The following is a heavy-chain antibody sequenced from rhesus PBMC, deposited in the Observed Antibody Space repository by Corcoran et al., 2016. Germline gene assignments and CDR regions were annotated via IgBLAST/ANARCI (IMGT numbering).Heavy chain of an antibody. CDR3: AKMSAWALSGSYYRGDFDY. CDR2: ISWDGGST. Sequence: EVQLVETGGGVVQPGGSLRLSCAASGFTFDDYAMHWVRQVPGKGLEWVSAISWDGGSTGYADSVKGRFTISRDNAKNSLYLQMDRLRAEDTALYYCAKMSAWALSGSYYRGDFDYWGQGVLVTVSS. CDR1: GFTFDDYA. D-gene: IGHD3-16*01. J-gene: IGHJ4*01. V-gene: IGHV3-201*01.